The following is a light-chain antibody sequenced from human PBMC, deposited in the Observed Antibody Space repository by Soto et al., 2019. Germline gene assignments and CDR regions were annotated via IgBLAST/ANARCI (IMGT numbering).Light chain of an antibody. J-gene: IGKJ5*01. V-gene: IGKV3-11*01. Sequence: EIVLTQSPATLSLSPGERATLSCRACQSVSSYLAWYQQKPGQAPRLLIYDASNRATGIPARFSGSGSGTDFTLTISSLEPEDLAVYYCQQRSNWPPITFGQGTRLEIK. CDR1: QSVSSY. CDR2: DAS. CDR3: QQRSNWPPIT.